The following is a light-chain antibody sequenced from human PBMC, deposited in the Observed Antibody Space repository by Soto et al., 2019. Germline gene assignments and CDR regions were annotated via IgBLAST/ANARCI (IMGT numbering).Light chain of an antibody. CDR2: DVP. Sequence: QSVLTQPASVSDHHGQSIIISCTGTSSDVGGSNFVSWYQQHPVKRPKLIIYDVPNRPSGVSNRFSGSKSGRTASLIISRLQAEGEADYYCVSYTSSTTDVFGTGPNLTVL. CDR1: SSDVGGSNF. CDR3: VSYTSSTTDV. V-gene: IGLV2-14*03. J-gene: IGLJ1*01.